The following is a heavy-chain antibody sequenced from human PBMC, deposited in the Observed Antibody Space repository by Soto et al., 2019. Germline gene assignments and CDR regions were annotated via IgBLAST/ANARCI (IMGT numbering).Heavy chain of an antibody. Sequence: GGSLILSCAASGFTFGSYSMNWVRQAPGKGLEWVSSISSSSSYIYYADSVKGRFTISRDNAKNSLYLQMNSLRAEDTAVYYCARVGIGWFAFDIWGQGTMVTVSS. CDR1: GFTFGSYS. CDR3: ARVGIGWFAFDI. V-gene: IGHV3-21*01. J-gene: IGHJ3*02. CDR2: ISSSSSYI. D-gene: IGHD6-19*01.